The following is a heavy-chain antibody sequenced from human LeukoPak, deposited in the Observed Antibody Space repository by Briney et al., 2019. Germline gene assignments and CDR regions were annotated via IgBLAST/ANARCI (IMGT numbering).Heavy chain of an antibody. J-gene: IGHJ4*02. CDR2: ISYSGNT. CDR3: ARDGGDEILDY. Sequence: SETLSLTCTVSGGSISSYYWSWIRQPPGKGLEWIGYISYSGNTNYNPSLKSRVTISVDTSKNQFSLRLSSVTAADTAVYYCARDGGDEILDYWGQGTLVTVSS. D-gene: IGHD4-17*01. V-gene: IGHV4-59*01. CDR1: GGSISSYY.